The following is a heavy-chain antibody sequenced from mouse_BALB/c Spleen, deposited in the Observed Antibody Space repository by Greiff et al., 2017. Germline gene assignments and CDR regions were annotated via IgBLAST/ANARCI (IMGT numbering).Heavy chain of an antibody. CDR3: ARRRGAWFAY. CDR2: ISNGGGST. J-gene: IGHJ3*01. D-gene: IGHD3-1*01. V-gene: IGHV5-12-2*01. Sequence: DVMLVESGGGLVQPGGSLKLSCAASGFTFSSYTMSWVRQTPEKRLEWVAYISNGGGSTYYPDTVKGRFTISRDNAKNTLYLQMSSLKSEDTAMYYCARRRGAWFAYWGQGTLVTVAA. CDR1: GFTFSSYT.